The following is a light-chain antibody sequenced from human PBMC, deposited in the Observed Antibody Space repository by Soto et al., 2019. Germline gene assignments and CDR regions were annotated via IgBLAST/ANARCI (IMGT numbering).Light chain of an antibody. CDR2: GAS. V-gene: IGKV3-20*01. Sequence: EIVLTQSPGTLSLSPGERATLSCRASQSVSSNYLAWYQQKPGQAPRLLIYGASSRATGIPDRFSGSGSGXXXXXXXXXLEPEDFAVYYCQQYGSSPRTFGQGTKVEIK. J-gene: IGKJ1*01. CDR1: QSVSSNY. CDR3: QQYGSSPRT.